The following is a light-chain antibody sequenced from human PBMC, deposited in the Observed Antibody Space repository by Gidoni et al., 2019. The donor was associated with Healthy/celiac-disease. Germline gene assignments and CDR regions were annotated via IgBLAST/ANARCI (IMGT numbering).Light chain of an antibody. Sequence: QSALTQTASVSGSPGQSITISCTGTSSDVGGYNYVPWYQQHPGKAPKLMIYDVRNRPSGVSNRFSGSKSGNTASLTISGLQAEDEADYYCSSYTSSSTLVFGGGTKLTVL. V-gene: IGLV2-14*01. J-gene: IGLJ2*01. CDR3: SSYTSSSTLV. CDR2: DVR. CDR1: SSDVGGYNY.